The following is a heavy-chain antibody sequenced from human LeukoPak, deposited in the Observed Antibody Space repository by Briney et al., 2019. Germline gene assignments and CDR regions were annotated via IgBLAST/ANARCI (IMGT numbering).Heavy chain of an antibody. D-gene: IGHD3-22*01. CDR3: ARETYHYYDSSGYYSDRAFDI. Sequence: SQTLSLTCTVSGGSISSGGYYWNWIRQHPGKGLEWIGYIYYSGSTYYNPSLKSRVTISVDTSKNQFSLKLSSVTAADTAVYYCARETYHYYDSSGYYSDRAFDIWGQGTMVTVSS. J-gene: IGHJ3*02. CDR2: IYYSGST. CDR1: GGSISSGGYY. V-gene: IGHV4-31*03.